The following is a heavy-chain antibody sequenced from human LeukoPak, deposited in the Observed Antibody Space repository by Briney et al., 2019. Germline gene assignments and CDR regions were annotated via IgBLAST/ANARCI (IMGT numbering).Heavy chain of an antibody. CDR2: IKQDGSEK. CDR3: ARVRWDPTYFDY. D-gene: IGHD1-26*01. J-gene: IGHJ4*02. Sequence: PGGSLRLSCAASGFTFSSYWMSWVRQAPGKGLEWVANIKQDGSEKYYVDSVKGGFTISRDNAKNSLYLQMNSLRAGDTAVYYCARVRWDPTYFDYWGQGTLVTVSS. V-gene: IGHV3-7*01. CDR1: GFTFSSYW.